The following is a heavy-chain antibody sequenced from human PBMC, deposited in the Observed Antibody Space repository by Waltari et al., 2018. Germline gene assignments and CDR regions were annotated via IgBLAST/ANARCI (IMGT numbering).Heavy chain of an antibody. D-gene: IGHD1-26*01. CDR3: ARGEVGPTWGHDTLDF. Sequence: QVQLVESGGGLVKPGGSLRLSCAASGFTFSDYYMTWIRQAPGKGLEWISYISHSGTTVYYADSVKGRFTISRDNAKNSLYLQMHSLRAEDTAVYYCARGEVGPTWGHDTLDFWGQGTLVTVSS. CDR2: ISHSGTTV. V-gene: IGHV3-11*01. CDR1: GFTFSDYY. J-gene: IGHJ4*02.